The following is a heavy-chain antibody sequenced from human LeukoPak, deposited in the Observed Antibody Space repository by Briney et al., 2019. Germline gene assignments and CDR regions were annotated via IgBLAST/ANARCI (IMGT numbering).Heavy chain of an antibody. V-gene: IGHV1-8*01. CDR3: ATVLIHSSGWYYFDY. D-gene: IGHD6-19*01. Sequence: ASVKVSCKASGYTFTSYDINWVRQATGQGLEWMGWMNPNSGNTGYAQKFQGRVTMTEDTSTDTAYMELSSLRSEDTAVYYCATVLIHSSGWYYFDYWGQGTLVTVSS. J-gene: IGHJ4*02. CDR2: MNPNSGNT. CDR1: GYTFTSYD.